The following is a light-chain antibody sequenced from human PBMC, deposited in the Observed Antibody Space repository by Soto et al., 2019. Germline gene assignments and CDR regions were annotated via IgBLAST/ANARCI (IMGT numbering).Light chain of an antibody. CDR3: CSFAGGLFV. Sequence: QSVLTQPRSVSGSPGQAVTVSCTGKNRNIGSHNYVSWYQQRPGKAPKLMIHDVTERPSGVPDRFSGSKSGNTASLTISGLQAEDEAEYFCCSFAGGLFVFGTGTKVTVL. CDR1: NRNIGSHNY. V-gene: IGLV2-11*01. CDR2: DVT. J-gene: IGLJ1*01.